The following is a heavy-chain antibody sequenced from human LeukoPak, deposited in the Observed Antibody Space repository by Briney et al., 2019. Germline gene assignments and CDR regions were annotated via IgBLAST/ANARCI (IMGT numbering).Heavy chain of an antibody. CDR1: GFTFSNAW. Sequence: GGSLRLSCAASGFTFSNAWMNWVHQAPGKGLEWVGRIKNRGDGGATDYAAPVKGRFTISRDDSKNTVFLQMNTLLTEDTAVYFCVSQYFDFWGQGTLVTVSS. J-gene: IGHJ4*02. D-gene: IGHD2/OR15-2a*01. V-gene: IGHV3-15*05. CDR2: IKNRGDGGAT. CDR3: VSQYFDF.